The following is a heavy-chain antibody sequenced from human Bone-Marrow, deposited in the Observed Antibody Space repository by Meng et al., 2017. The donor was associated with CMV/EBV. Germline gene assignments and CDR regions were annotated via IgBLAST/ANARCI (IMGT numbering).Heavy chain of an antibody. V-gene: IGHV3-7*01. J-gene: IGHJ6*02. D-gene: IGHD3-3*01. CDR2: IKEDGSEK. CDR1: GFIFSRYW. Sequence: GESLKISCAASGFIFSRYWMNWVRQAPGKGLEWVANIKEDGSEKYYVDSVKGRFTISRDNAKNLLYLQMNSLRAEDTAIYYCARDAGYYNFWSDYHDDYGLDVWGQGTTVTVSS. CDR3: ARDAGYYNFWSDYHDDYGLDV.